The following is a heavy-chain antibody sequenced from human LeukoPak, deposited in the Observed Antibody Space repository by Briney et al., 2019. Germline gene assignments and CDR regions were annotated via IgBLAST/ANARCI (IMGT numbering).Heavy chain of an antibody. V-gene: IGHV3-74*01. Sequence: GGSLRLSCAASGFTFSSYWMHWVRQAPGKGLGWVSRINADGSSTSYADSVKGRFTVSRDNTKNMLYLQMNSLRAEDTAVYYCARGSGSTTWIGLGSNWFDPWGQGTLVTVSS. J-gene: IGHJ5*02. CDR1: GFTFSSYW. CDR2: INADGSST. D-gene: IGHD2-2*01. CDR3: ARGSGSTTWIGLGSNWFDP.